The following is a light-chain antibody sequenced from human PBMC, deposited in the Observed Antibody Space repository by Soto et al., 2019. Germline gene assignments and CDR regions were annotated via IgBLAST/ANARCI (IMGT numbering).Light chain of an antibody. J-gene: IGKJ1*01. Sequence: ERVMTQSPATLSLSPWEKATLSCRASQTISKNLAWYQQKPGQAPRLLIYDASTRATDIPDRFSGSGSGTEFTLTISSLQPDDSATYYCQQYNSYRTFGQGTKVDIK. V-gene: IGKV3-15*01. CDR1: QTISKN. CDR2: DAS. CDR3: QQYNSYRT.